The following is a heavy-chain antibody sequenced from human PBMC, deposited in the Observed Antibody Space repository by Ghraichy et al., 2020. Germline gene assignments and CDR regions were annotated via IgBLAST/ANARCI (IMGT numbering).Heavy chain of an antibody. D-gene: IGHD3-22*01. CDR3: ATVDYYDSSGRRYYFDY. Sequence: ASVKVSCRVSGYTLTELSMHWVRQAPGKGLEWMGGFDPEDGETIYAQKFQGRVTMTEDTSTDTAYMELSSLRSEDTAVYYCATVDYYDSSGRRYYFDYWGQGTLVTVSS. J-gene: IGHJ4*02. V-gene: IGHV1-24*01. CDR1: GYTLTELS. CDR2: FDPEDGET.